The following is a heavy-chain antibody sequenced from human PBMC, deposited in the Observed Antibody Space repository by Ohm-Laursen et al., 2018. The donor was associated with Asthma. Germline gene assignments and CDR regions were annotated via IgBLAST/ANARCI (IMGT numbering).Heavy chain of an antibody. D-gene: IGHD5-12*01. CDR2: ISGTGCRT. J-gene: IGHJ4*02. CDR3: AKDRDIVANPFDY. V-gene: IGHV3-23*01. Sequence: GSLRLSCAASGFTFSNYARSWVRQAPGQGLEWVSAISGTGCRTDYAVSVKGRFTLSRENSKNTLYLEMNSLIAEDTAIYYCAKDRDIVANPFDYWGQGTLVTVSS. CDR1: GFTFSNYA.